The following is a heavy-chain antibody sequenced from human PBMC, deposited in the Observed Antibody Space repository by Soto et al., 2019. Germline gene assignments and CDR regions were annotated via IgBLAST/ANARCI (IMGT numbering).Heavy chain of an antibody. CDR1: GFSFSDSG. J-gene: IGHJ3*01. CDR2: ISYDGSNK. V-gene: IGHV3-30*18. CDR3: AKSVRYCLGSSCSPEAFDV. D-gene: IGHD2-15*01. Sequence: QVHLVESGGGVVQRGRSLRLSCVASGFSFSDSGMHWVRQAPGKGLEWVAAISYDGSNKYYEDSVNDRFTISRDNSKNTLSLQMNSLRAEDKAVYYCAKSVRYCLGSSCSPEAFDVWGQGTLVSVSS.